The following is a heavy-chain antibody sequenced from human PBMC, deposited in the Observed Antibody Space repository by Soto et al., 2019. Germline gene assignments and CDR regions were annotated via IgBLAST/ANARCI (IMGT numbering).Heavy chain of an antibody. V-gene: IGHV5-51*01. Sequence: LKISCKGSGYSFTSYWIGWVRQMPGKGLEWMGIIYPGDSDTRYSPSFQGQVTISADKSISTAYLQWSSLKASDTAMYYCARQFGGSSSYYYYYMDVWGKGTTVTVSS. J-gene: IGHJ6*03. D-gene: IGHD2-2*01. CDR2: IYPGDSDT. CDR3: ARQFGGSSSYYYYYMDV. CDR1: GYSFTSYW.